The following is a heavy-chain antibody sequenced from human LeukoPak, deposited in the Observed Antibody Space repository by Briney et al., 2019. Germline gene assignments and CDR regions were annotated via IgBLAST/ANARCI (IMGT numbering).Heavy chain of an antibody. CDR2: LNPSGGST. CDR1: GYTFTSYY. CDR3: ARVVGATYIDY. V-gene: IGHV1-46*01. Sequence: GASVKVSCKASGYTFTSYYMHWVRQAPGQGLEWMGILNPSGGSTSYAQKFQGRVTMTRDMSTSTVYMELSSLRSEDTAVYYCARVVGATYIDYWGQGTLVTVSS. J-gene: IGHJ4*02. D-gene: IGHD1-26*01.